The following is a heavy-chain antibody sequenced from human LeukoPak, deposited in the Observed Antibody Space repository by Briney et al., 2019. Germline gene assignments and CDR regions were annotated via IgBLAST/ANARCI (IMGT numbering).Heavy chain of an antibody. CDR1: GGTFSSYA. V-gene: IGHV1-69*04. D-gene: IGHD3-3*01. CDR3: ARELIDCSSTSCFYYDFWSGYWSNDYYFDY. CDR2: IIPIFGIA. J-gene: IGHJ4*02. Sequence: GASVKVSCKASGGTFSSYAISWVRQAPGQGLEWMGRIIPIFGIANYAQKFQGRVTITADKSTSTAYMELSSLRSDDTAVYYCARELIDCSSTSCFYYDFWSGYWSNDYYFDYWGQGTLVTVSS.